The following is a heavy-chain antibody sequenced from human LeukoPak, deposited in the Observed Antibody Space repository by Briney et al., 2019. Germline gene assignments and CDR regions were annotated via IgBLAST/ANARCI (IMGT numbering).Heavy chain of an antibody. Sequence: SGGSLRLSCAASGFTFSSYSMNWVRQAPGKGLEWVSSISSSSSYIYYADSVKGRFTISRDNAKNSLYLQMNSLRAEDTAVYYCARSIAVAGTVFDYWGQGTLVTVSS. J-gene: IGHJ4*02. D-gene: IGHD6-19*01. V-gene: IGHV3-21*01. CDR2: ISSSSSYI. CDR3: ARSIAVAGTVFDY. CDR1: GFTFSSYS.